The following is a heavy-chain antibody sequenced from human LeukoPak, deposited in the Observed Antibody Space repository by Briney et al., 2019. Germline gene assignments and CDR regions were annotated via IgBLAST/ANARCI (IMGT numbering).Heavy chain of an antibody. V-gene: IGHV5-51*01. CDR2: IYPGDSDT. CDR1: GYSFFSHW. D-gene: IGHD6-6*01. J-gene: IGHJ5*02. CDR3: ARGVSSSIAARPDWFDP. Sequence: GESLKISCKGSGYSFFSHWIGWVRQMPGKGLEWMGIIYPGDSDTRYCPSFQGQVTISADKSISTAYLQWSSLKASDTAMYYCARGVSSSIAARPDWFDPWGQGTLVTVSS.